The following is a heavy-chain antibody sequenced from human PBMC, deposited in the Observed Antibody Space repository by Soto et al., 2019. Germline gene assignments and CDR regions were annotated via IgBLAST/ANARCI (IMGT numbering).Heavy chain of an antibody. Sequence: KSSETLSLTCGVSGGSVISSSWWTWVRQSPGKGLEWIGEIYHAGSPNYNPSFQSRISISLDKSKNTFSLRLTSVTAADAAIYYCARGSSFRGDFDIWGQGTTVTVSS. CDR3: ARGSSFRGDFDI. CDR1: GGSVISSSW. V-gene: IGHV4-4*02. J-gene: IGHJ3*02. CDR2: IYHAGSP. D-gene: IGHD2-21*01.